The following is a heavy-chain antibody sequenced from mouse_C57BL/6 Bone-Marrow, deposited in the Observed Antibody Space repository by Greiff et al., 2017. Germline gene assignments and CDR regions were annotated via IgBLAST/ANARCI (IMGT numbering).Heavy chain of an antibody. V-gene: IGHV1-69*01. Sequence: QVQLQQPGAELVMPGASVKLSCKASGYTFTSYWLHWVKQRPGQGLEWIGEIDPSDSYTNYNQTFKGKSTLTVDNSASTAYMQLSSLTSEDSAVYYCARKVMYYDGSSHLGYWGQGTSVTVSS. CDR1: GYTFTSYW. CDR2: IDPSDSYT. D-gene: IGHD1-1*01. CDR3: ARKVMYYDGSSHLGY. J-gene: IGHJ4*01.